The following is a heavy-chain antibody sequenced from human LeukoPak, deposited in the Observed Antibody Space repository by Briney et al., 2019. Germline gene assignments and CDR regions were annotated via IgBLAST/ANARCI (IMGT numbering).Heavy chain of an antibody. CDR1: GGSISSYY. CDR3: ARDRVVQQLVGRKNNYYYMDV. CDR2: IYYSGST. J-gene: IGHJ6*03. V-gene: IGHV4-59*01. Sequence: SETLSLTCTVSGGSISSYYWSWIRQPPGKGLEWIGYIYYSGSTNYNPSLKSRVTILGDTSKNQFSLKLRSVTAADTAVYYCARDRVVQQLVGRKNNYYYMDVWGKGTTVTISS. D-gene: IGHD6-13*01.